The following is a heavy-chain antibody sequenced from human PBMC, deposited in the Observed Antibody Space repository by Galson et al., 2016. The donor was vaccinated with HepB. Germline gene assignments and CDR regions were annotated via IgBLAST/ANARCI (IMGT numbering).Heavy chain of an antibody. J-gene: IGHJ4*02. CDR1: GFTFSGYW. CDR2: IKQDGSEQ. D-gene: IGHD1-26*01. V-gene: IGHV3-7*02. CDR3: ATYLGGIVRASDY. Sequence: SLRLSCAASGFTFSGYWMSWVRQAPGKRLECVANIKQDGSEQYYVDSVKGRFTISRDNAKKSLYLQMNSLRDEDTAVYYCATYLGGIVRASDYWGQGTLVTVSS.